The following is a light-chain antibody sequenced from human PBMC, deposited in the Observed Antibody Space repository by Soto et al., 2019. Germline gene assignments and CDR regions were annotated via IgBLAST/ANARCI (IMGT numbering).Light chain of an antibody. CDR1: LRVSSNY. V-gene: IGKV3-20*01. J-gene: IGKJ3*01. CDR2: GAS. CDR3: QQYATSPFT. Sequence: DIVLTQSPGTVSLSPGERVTLSCRASLRVSSNYLAWYQQKLGQAPRLLIYGASSRATGIADRFSGSGSGTDFTLTISRLQPEDFAVYYCQQYATSPFTFGPGTKLNIK.